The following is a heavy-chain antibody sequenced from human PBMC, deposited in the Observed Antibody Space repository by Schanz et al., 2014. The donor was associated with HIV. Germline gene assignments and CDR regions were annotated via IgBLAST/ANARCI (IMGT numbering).Heavy chain of an antibody. CDR1: GGTFNNYA. V-gene: IGHV1-69*01. CDR2: IIPVFGTA. Sequence: QEQLVQSGAAVRKPGSSVTVSCKTSGGTFNNYALNWVRQAPGQGLEWMGGIIPVFGTANYAQKFQGRVTINADQSTTTVYMYLSSLRSDDTAVYYCARLSPSGSFDYWGQGTLVIVSS. J-gene: IGHJ4*02. CDR3: ARLSPSGSFDY. D-gene: IGHD1-26*01.